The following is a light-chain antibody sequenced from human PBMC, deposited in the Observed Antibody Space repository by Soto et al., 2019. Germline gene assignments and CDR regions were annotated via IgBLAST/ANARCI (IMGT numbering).Light chain of an antibody. Sequence: DIQMTQSPSSLSASVGDRVTITCRASQSISSYLNWYQQKPGKAPKLLIYAASSLQSGGPSRFSGSGSGTDFTLTINSLQPEDVATYYCQQSYSTPLTFGGGTKVEIK. J-gene: IGKJ4*01. CDR3: QQSYSTPLT. V-gene: IGKV1-39*01. CDR1: QSISSY. CDR2: AAS.